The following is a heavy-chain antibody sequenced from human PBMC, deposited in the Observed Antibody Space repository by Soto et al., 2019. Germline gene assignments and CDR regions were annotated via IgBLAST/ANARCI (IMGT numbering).Heavy chain of an antibody. CDR3: ARYSGSYPSYYFDY. CDR2: ISGSGGST. J-gene: IGHJ4*02. D-gene: IGHD1-26*01. CDR1: GFTFSSYA. Sequence: EVQLLESGGGLVQPGGSLRLSCAASGFTFSSYAMSWVRQAPGKGLEWVSAISGSGGSTYYADSVKGRFTISRDNSKNTLYLQMNSLRAEDAAVYFCARYSGSYPSYYFDYWGQGTLATVSS. V-gene: IGHV3-23*01.